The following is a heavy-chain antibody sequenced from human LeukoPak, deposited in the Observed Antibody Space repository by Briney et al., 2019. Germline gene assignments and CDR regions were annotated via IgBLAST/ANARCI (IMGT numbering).Heavy chain of an antibody. CDR2: IIPIFGTA. J-gene: IGHJ3*02. V-gene: IGHV1-69*13. D-gene: IGHD1-26*01. Sequence: ASVKVSCKASGGTFSSYAISWVRQAPGQGLECMGGIIPIFGTANYAQKLQGRVTITADESTSTAYMELSSLRSEDTAVYYCARRATHDAFDIWGQGTMVTVSS. CDR3: ARRATHDAFDI. CDR1: GGTFSSYA.